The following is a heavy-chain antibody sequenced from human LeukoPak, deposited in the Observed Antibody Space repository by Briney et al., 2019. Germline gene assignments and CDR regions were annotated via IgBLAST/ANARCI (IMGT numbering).Heavy chain of an antibody. V-gene: IGHV4-34*01. D-gene: IGHD6-13*01. Sequence: SETLSLTCAVYGGSFSGYCWSWIRQPPGKGLEWIGEINHSGSTNYNPSLKSRVTISVDTSKNQFSLKLSSVTAADTAVYYCARVASSSWYVDYWGQGTLVTVSS. CDR3: ARVASSSWYVDY. J-gene: IGHJ4*02. CDR2: INHSGST. CDR1: GGSFSGYC.